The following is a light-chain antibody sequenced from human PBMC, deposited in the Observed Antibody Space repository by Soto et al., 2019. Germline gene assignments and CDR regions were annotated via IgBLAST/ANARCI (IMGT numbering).Light chain of an antibody. Sequence: EIELTQSACTLSWSPGERATLSCGASQSVSSTYLGWYQQQTGQPPRPLMSGTSNRATGTPDRFSGSGYGTDFNLTISRLETEDFAVYDCQQYGSPPITFGQGTRLEIK. V-gene: IGKV3-20*01. CDR1: QSVSSTY. CDR3: QQYGSPPIT. J-gene: IGKJ5*01. CDR2: GTS.